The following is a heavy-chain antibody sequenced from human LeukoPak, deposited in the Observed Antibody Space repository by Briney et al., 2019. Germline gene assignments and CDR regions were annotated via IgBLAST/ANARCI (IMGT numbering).Heavy chain of an antibody. CDR2: IVVGSGST. CDR3: AAVREYYYNSSGYYYDLYFDL. D-gene: IGHD3-22*01. V-gene: IGHV1-58*02. Sequence: ASVKVSCKASGFTFTSSAMQWVRQARGQRLEWIGWIVVGSGSTNYAQKFQERVTITRDMSTSTAYMELSSLRSEDTAVYYCAAVREYYYNSSGYYYDLYFDLWGRGTLVTVSS. CDR1: GFTFTSSA. J-gene: IGHJ2*01.